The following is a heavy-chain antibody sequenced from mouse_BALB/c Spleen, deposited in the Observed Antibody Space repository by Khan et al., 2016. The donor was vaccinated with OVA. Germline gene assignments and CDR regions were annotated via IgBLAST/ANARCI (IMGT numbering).Heavy chain of an antibody. J-gene: IGHJ3*01. V-gene: IGHV2-2*02. CDR1: GFSLTTYG. CDR2: IWSGGST. D-gene: IGHD2-4*01. CDR3: ARNYDYDESLAY. Sequence: QVQLKESGPGLVQPSQSLSITCTVSGFSLTTYGVHWVRQSPGKGLEWLGVIWSGGSTDYNAAFISRLTISKDNSKSQAFFKMNSLQANDTAIYCCARNYDYDESLAYWGQGTLVTVSA.